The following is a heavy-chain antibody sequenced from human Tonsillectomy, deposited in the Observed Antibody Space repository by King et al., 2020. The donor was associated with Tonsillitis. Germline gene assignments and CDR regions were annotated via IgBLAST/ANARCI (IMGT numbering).Heavy chain of an antibody. V-gene: IGHV5-10-1*03. J-gene: IGHJ5*01. Sequence: VQLVESGVEVKKPGESLRISCQGSGYSYTAYWIIWVRQMPGKGLEWMGRVNPSDSYTDYSPSFEGHVTVSADKSISTAYLQWTSLKASDTAIYYWARVVMITFGGRIVGNWFDSWGQGTLVTVSS. D-gene: IGHD3-16*02. CDR2: VNPSDSYT. CDR3: ARVVMITFGGRIVGNWFDS. CDR1: GYSYTAYW.